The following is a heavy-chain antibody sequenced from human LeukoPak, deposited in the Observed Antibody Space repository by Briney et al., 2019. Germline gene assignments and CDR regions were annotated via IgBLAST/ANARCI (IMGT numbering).Heavy chain of an antibody. D-gene: IGHD3-9*01. V-gene: IGHV1-2*02. Sequence: ASVKVSCKASGYTFTGYYMHWVRQAPGQGLEWMGWINPNSGGTNYAQKFQGRVTMTRDTSISTAYMELSRLRSDDTAVYYCARALTAHNCFDPWGQGTLVTVSS. CDR1: GYTFTGYY. CDR2: INPNSGGT. CDR3: ARALTAHNCFDP. J-gene: IGHJ5*02.